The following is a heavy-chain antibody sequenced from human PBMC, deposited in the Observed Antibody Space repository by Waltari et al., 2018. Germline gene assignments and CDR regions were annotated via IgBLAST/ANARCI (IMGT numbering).Heavy chain of an antibody. CDR2: INHSGST. V-gene: IGHV4-34*01. Sequence: QVQLQQWGAGLLKPSETLSLTCAVYVGSFSGYYWSWIRQPPGKGLEWIGEINHSGSTNYNPSLKSRVTISVDTSKNQFSLKLSSVTAADTAVYYCARGSGLLWFGELLSGYFDYWGQGTLVTVSS. D-gene: IGHD3-10*01. CDR1: VGSFSGYY. CDR3: ARGSGLLWFGELLSGYFDY. J-gene: IGHJ4*02.